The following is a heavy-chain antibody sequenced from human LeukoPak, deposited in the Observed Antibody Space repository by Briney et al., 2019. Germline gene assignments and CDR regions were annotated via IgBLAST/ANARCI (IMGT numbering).Heavy chain of an antibody. CDR3: ARGPRSGWYIYAFDI. Sequence: PSETLSLTCTVSGGSISSYYWSWIRQPPGKALEWIGYIYYSGSTNYNPSLKSRVTISVDTSKNQFSLKLSSVTAADTAVYYCARGPRSGWYIYAFDIWGQGTMVTVSS. CDR1: GGSISSYY. V-gene: IGHV4-59*01. D-gene: IGHD6-19*01. CDR2: IYYSGST. J-gene: IGHJ3*02.